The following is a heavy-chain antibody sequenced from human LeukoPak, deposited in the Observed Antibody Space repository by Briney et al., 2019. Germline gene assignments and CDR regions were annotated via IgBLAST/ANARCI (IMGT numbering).Heavy chain of an antibody. CDR3: ARGTGRFYYYGMDV. CDR1: GFTFSSYA. V-gene: IGHV3-30-3*01. Sequence: GGSLRLSCAASGFTFSSYAMHWVRQAPGKGLEWVAVISYDGSNKYHADSVKGRFTISRDNSKNTLYLQMNSLRAEDTAVYYCARGTGRFYYYGMDVWGQGTTVTVSS. D-gene: IGHD2-8*02. J-gene: IGHJ6*02. CDR2: ISYDGSNK.